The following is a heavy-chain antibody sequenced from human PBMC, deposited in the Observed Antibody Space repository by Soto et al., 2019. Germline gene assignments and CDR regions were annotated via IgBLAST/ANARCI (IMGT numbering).Heavy chain of an antibody. CDR2: IYYSGST. D-gene: IGHD3-10*01. J-gene: IGHJ4*02. CDR3: ARAQKGYYGSGELFDY. V-gene: IGHV4-31*03. Sequence: QVPLQESGPGLVKPSQTLSLTCTVSGGSISSGGYYWNWFRQHSGKGLEWIGYIYYSGSTNYNPSLKSRVIISEDTSKNQFSLKLSSVTAADTAVYYCARAQKGYYGSGELFDYWGQGTLVTVSS. CDR1: GGSISSGGYY.